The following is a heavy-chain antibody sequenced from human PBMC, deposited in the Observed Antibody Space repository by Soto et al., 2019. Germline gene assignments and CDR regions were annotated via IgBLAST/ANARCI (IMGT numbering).Heavy chain of an antibody. D-gene: IGHD3-16*02. CDR2: IYYSGST. Sequence: PSETLSLTGTVSGGSVSSGSYYWSWLRQPPGKGLEWIGYIYYSGSTNYNPSLKSRVTISVDTSKNQFSLKLSSVTAADTAVYYCTRDPIYNYVWGSYRPHYYYYGMDVWGQGSTVTVS. J-gene: IGHJ6*02. CDR1: GGSVSSGSYY. CDR3: TRDPIYNYVWGSYRPHYYYYGMDV. V-gene: IGHV4-61*01.